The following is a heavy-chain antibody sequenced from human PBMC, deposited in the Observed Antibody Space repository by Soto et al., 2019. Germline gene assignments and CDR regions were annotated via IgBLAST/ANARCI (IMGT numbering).Heavy chain of an antibody. CDR1: GFTFSSYA. J-gene: IGHJ4*02. V-gene: IGHV3-23*01. CDR3: AKNLVSVVTADFGY. Sequence: LRVSCADSGFTFSSYAMSWVRQAPGKGLEWVSAISGSGGSTYYADSVKGRFTISRDNSKNTLYLQMNSLRAEDTAVYYFAKNLVSVVTADFGYWGQGTLVTVSS. CDR2: ISGSGGST. D-gene: IGHD2-21*02.